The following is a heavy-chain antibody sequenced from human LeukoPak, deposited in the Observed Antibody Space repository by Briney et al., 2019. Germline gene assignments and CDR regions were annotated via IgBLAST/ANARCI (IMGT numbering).Heavy chain of an antibody. V-gene: IGHV4-39*01. Sequence: PSETLSLTCTVSGGSISSSGYYWGWIRQPPGKGLEWIGSIYYSGSTYYNPSLKSRVTISVDTSKNQFSLKLSSVTAADTAVYYCATVHSGYDLSNGAFDIWGQGTMVTVSS. CDR1: GGSISSSGYY. CDR2: IYYSGST. D-gene: IGHD5-12*01. CDR3: ATVHSGYDLSNGAFDI. J-gene: IGHJ3*02.